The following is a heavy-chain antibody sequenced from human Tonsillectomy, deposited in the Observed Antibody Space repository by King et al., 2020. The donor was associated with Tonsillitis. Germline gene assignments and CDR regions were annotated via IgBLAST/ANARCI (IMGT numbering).Heavy chain of an antibody. CDR3: ARPRGSIAANWFDP. J-gene: IGHJ5*02. CDR1: GGSFSGYY. D-gene: IGHD6-13*01. CDR2: INHSGTT. V-gene: IGHV4-34*01. Sequence: VQLQQWGAGLLKPSETLSLTCAVYGGSFSGYYWSWIRQPPEKGLEWIGEINHSGTTNYNPSLKSRVTISVDTSKNQFSLKVNSVTAADTAVYYCARPRGSIAANWFDPWGHGTLVTVSS.